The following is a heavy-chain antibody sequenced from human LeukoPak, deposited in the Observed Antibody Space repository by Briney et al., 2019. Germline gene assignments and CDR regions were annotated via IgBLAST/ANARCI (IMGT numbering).Heavy chain of an antibody. V-gene: IGHV3-7*01. J-gene: IGHJ4*02. CDR3: ARERDGRFFDY. CDR1: GFSFRSFW. CDR2: ITQAVSEK. D-gene: IGHD3-3*01. Sequence: GGSLRLSCAAYGFSFRSFWMTWVRQAPGEGRGWVANITQAVSEKYYVDSVRGRFTISRDNAKNSRYLQMTSLGVEDTAVYYCARERDGRFFDYWGQGTLVAVSS.